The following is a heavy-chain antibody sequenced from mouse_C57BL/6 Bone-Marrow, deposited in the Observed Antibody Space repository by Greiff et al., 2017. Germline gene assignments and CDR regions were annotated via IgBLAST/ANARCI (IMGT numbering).Heavy chain of an antibody. Sequence: EVKLMESGGGLVKPGGSLKLSCAASGFTSSDYGMHWVRQAPEKGLEWVAYISSGSSTIYYADTVKGRFTISRDNAKNTLFLQMTSLRSEDTAMYYCARFSSVGYFDYWGQGTTLTVSS. CDR2: ISSGSSTI. V-gene: IGHV5-17*01. CDR3: ARFSSVGYFDY. J-gene: IGHJ2*01. CDR1: GFTSSDYG. D-gene: IGHD1-1*01.